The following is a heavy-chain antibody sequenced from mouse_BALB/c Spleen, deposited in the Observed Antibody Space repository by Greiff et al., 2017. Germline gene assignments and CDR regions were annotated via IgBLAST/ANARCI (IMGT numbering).Heavy chain of an antibody. D-gene: IGHD1-1*01. CDR1: GFTFSSYG. CDR2: INSNGGST. V-gene: IGHV5-6-3*01. Sequence: EVKLMESGGGLVQPGGSLKLSCAASGFTFSSYGMSWVRQTPDKRLELVATINSNGGSTYYPDSVKGRFTISRDNAKNTLYLQMSSLKSEDTAMYYCARGDYYGSTIGFDYWGQGTTLTVSS. CDR3: ARGDYYGSTIGFDY. J-gene: IGHJ2*01.